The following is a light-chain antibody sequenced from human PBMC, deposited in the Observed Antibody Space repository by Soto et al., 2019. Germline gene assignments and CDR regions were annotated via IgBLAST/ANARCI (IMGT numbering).Light chain of an antibody. CDR1: QSISSS. J-gene: IGKJ1*01. V-gene: IGKV3D-15*01. CDR2: GAS. CDR3: QQYNNWPWT. Sequence: IVLTQSPGILSLSPGERASLSCGASQSISSSFLAWYQQKPGQAPRLLIYGASNRATGIPDRFSGSGSGTEFTLTISSLQSEDFAVYYCQQYNNWPWTFGQGTQIDIK.